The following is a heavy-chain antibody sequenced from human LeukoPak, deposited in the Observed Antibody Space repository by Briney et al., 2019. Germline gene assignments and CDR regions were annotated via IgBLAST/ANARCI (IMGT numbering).Heavy chain of an antibody. V-gene: IGHV7-4-1*02. D-gene: IGHD3-10*01. CDR2: INPNTGNP. CDR1: GYTFTGYY. J-gene: IGHJ3*02. Sequence: GASVKVSCKASGYTFTGYYMHWVRQAPGQGLEWMGWINPNTGNPIYAQDFKGRFVFSLDTSVNTAYLQISSLKPEDSAVYYCAARGGPGSFDAFDIWGQGTMVTVSP. CDR3: AARGGPGSFDAFDI.